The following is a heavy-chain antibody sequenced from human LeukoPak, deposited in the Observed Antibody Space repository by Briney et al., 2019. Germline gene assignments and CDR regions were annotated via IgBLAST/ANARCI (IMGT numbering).Heavy chain of an antibody. CDR1: GFTFSSYA. CDR3: ARDTSVAATLYYYYGMVV. D-gene: IGHD2-15*01. V-gene: IGHV3-30-3*01. J-gene: IGHJ6*01. CDR2: ISYDGSNK. Sequence: PGRSLRLSCAASGFTFSSYAMHCVRQAPGKGLEWVAVISYDGSNKYYADSVKGRFTISRDNSKNTLYLQMNSLRAEDTAVYYCARDTSVAATLYYYYGMVVWGQGTTVTVSS.